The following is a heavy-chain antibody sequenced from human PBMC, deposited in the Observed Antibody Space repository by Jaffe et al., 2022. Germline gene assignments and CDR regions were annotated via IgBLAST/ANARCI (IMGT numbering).Heavy chain of an antibody. Sequence: QVQLQESGPGLVKPSETLSLTCSVSGYSISSGYYWGWIRQSPGRGLEWIANIHRIETIHYNPSLMSRVTISMDTSKNQIYLKLTSVTAADTAVYYCVADVGSGCYLDFWGQGAPVTVSS. D-gene: IGHD3-10*01. CDR3: VADVGSGCYLDF. CDR2: IHRIETI. CDR1: GYSISSGYY. J-gene: IGHJ4*02. V-gene: IGHV4-38-2*02.